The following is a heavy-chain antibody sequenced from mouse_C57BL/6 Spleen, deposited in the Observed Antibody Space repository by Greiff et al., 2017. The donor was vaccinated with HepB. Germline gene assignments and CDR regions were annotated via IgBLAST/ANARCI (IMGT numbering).Heavy chain of an antibody. CDR2: ISYDGSN. J-gene: IGHJ1*03. CDR1: GYSITSGYY. Sequence: EVQLVESGPGLVKPSQSLSLTCSVTGYSITSGYYWNWIRQFPGNKLEWMGYISYDGSNNYNPSLKNRISITRDTSKNQFFLKLNSVTTEDTATYYCARDPLLRYFDVWGTGTTVTVSS. V-gene: IGHV3-6*01. CDR3: ARDPLLRYFDV. D-gene: IGHD2-3*01.